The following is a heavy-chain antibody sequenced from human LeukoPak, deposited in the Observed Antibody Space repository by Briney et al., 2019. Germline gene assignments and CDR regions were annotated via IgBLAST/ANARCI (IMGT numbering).Heavy chain of an antibody. CDR2: ISSGSGTI. D-gene: IGHD4/OR15-4a*01. Sequence: GGSLRLSWAASGFTFTNYNMSWVRQAPGKGLEWISYISSGSGTIYYADSVRGRFTVSRDNAKDSMWLQMNNLRVEDTAVYYCARRYGDWRDPWGPGALVTVSS. J-gene: IGHJ5*02. CDR1: GFTFTNYN. CDR3: ARRYGDWRDP. V-gene: IGHV3-48*01.